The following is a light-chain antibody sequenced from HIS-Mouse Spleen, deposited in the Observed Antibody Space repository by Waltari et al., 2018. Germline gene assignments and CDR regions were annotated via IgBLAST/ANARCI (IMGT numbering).Light chain of an antibody. Sequence: QSALTQPASVSGSPGQSITISCTGTRSDAGGYNYVSRYQQHPGKAPKLMIYDVSNRPSGVSNRFSGSKSGNTASLTISGLQAEDEADYYCSSYTSSSTYVFGTGTKVTVL. V-gene: IGLV2-14*03. CDR1: RSDAGGYNY. CDR3: SSYTSSSTYV. J-gene: IGLJ1*01. CDR2: DVS.